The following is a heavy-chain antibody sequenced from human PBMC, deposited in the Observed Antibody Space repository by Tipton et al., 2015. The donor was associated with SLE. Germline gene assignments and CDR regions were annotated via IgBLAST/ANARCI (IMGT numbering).Heavy chain of an antibody. Sequence: TLSLTCAVYGGSFSGYYWSWIRQPPGKGLEWIGEINHSGSTNYNPSLKSRVTISADTSKNQFSLKLSSVTAADTAVYYCARGGWELRVYYYYYMDVWGKGTTVTVSS. J-gene: IGHJ6*03. CDR2: INHSGST. V-gene: IGHV4-34*01. D-gene: IGHD1-26*01. CDR1: GGSFSGYY. CDR3: ARGGWELRVYYYYYMDV.